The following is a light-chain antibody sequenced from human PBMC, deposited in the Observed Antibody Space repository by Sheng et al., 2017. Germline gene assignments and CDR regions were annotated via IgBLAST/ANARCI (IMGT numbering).Light chain of an antibody. Sequence: EIVLTQSPGTLSLSPGERATLSCRASQSVSSNLAWFQQRPGQPPRLLIYGASSRATGIPDRFSGRGSGTEFTLTIISLQSEDFAVYFCQQYNNWPMYTFGQGTKLEIK. CDR3: QQYNNWPMYT. CDR2: GAS. V-gene: IGKV3-15*01. J-gene: IGKJ2*01. CDR1: QSVSSN.